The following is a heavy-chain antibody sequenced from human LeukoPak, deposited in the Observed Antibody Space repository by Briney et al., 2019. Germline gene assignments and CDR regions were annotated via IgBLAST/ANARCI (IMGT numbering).Heavy chain of an antibody. CDR1: GYSFTSYW. V-gene: IGHV5-51*01. J-gene: IGHJ3*02. D-gene: IGHD2-15*01. CDR3: ASSVVVVAATPRVDAFDI. Sequence: GESLKISCKGSGYSFTSYWIGWVRQMPGKGLEWMGIIYPGDSDTRYSPSFQGQVTISADKSISTAYLQWSSLKASDTAMYYCASSVVVVAATPRVDAFDIWGQGTMVTVSS. CDR2: IYPGDSDT.